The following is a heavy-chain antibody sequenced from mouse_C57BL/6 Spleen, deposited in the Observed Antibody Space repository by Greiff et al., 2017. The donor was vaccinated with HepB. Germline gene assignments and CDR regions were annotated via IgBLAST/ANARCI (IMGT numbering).Heavy chain of an antibody. CDR3: ARTPYGRSFYYFDY. V-gene: IGHV1-64*01. D-gene: IGHD1-1*01. Sequence: QVQLQQPGAELVKPGASVKLSCKASGYTFTSYWTHWVKQRPGQGLEWIGMIHPNSGSTNYNEKFKSKATLTVDKSSSTAYMQLSSLTSEDSAVYCCARTPYGRSFYYFDYWGQGTTLTVSS. CDR1: GYTFTSYW. J-gene: IGHJ2*01. CDR2: IHPNSGST.